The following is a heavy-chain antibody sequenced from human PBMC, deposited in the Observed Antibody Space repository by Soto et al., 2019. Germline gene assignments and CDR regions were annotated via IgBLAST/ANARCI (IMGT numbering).Heavy chain of an antibody. Sequence: GASEKVSCKASGYSFTGSYIHWVRQAPGQGLEWMGWINPNTGGTNYGQKFQGRVTMTSDTSISTAYMELGRLTSDDTAVYYCARAGIAAPRSGEYAMDVWGQGTTVTVSS. J-gene: IGHJ6*02. CDR1: GYSFTGSY. CDR2: INPNTGGT. V-gene: IGHV1-2*02. D-gene: IGHD6-13*01. CDR3: ARAGIAAPRSGEYAMDV.